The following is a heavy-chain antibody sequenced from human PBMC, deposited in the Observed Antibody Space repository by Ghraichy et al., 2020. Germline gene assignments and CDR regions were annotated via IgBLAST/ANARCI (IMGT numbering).Heavy chain of an antibody. J-gene: IGHJ6*02. Sequence: SVKVSCKASGGTFSSYAISWVRQAPGQGLEWMGGIIPIFGTANYAQKFQGRVTITADESTSTAYMELSSLRSEDTAVYYCARSHNSGWYGRAETYYGMDVWGQGTTVTVSS. CDR3: ARSHNSGWYGRAETYYGMDV. V-gene: IGHV1-69*13. D-gene: IGHD6-13*01. CDR1: GGTFSSYA. CDR2: IIPIFGTA.